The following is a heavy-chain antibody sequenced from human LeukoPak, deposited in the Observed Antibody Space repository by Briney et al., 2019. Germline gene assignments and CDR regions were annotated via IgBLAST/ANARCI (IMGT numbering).Heavy chain of an antibody. CDR2: INPSGGSR. CDR1: GYTFTSYY. D-gene: IGHD1-26*01. Sequence: ASVKVPCKASGYTFTSYYMHWVRQAPGQGLEWMGIINPSGGSRSYAQKFQGRVTMTRDTSTSTVYMELSSLRSEDTAVYYCARQKWDRLTYYYYGMDVWRQGTTVTVSS. CDR3: ARQKWDRLTYYYYGMDV. J-gene: IGHJ6*02. V-gene: IGHV1-46*01.